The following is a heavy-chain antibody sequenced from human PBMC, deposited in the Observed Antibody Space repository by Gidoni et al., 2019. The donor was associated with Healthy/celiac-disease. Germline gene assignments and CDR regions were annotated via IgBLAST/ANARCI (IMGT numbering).Heavy chain of an antibody. J-gene: IGHJ4*02. D-gene: IGHD3-3*01. CDR2: IRSKAYGGTT. CDR3: TRESSILPDYDFWSGQGDY. Sequence: EVQLVESGGGLVQPGRSLRLSCTASGFTFGDYAMGWFRQAPGKGLEWVGFIRSKAYGGTTEYAASVKGRFTISRDDSKSIAYLQMNSLKTEDTAVYYCTRESSILPDYDFWSGQGDYWGQGTLVTVSS. V-gene: IGHV3-49*03. CDR1: GFTFGDYA.